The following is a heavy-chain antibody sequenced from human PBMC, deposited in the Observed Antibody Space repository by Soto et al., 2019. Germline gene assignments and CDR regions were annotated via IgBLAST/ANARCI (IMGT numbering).Heavy chain of an antibody. J-gene: IGHJ5*02. CDR1: GFTFSSYD. V-gene: IGHV3-13*01. CDR3: ARGIQSRDREQPGWFDP. CDR2: IGTAGDT. Sequence: GGSLRLSCAASGFTFSSYDMHWVRQATGKGLEWVSAIGTAGDTYYPGSVKGRFTISRENAKNSLYLQMNSLRAGDTAVYYCARGIQSRDREQPGWFDPWGQGTLVTVSS. D-gene: IGHD1-1*01.